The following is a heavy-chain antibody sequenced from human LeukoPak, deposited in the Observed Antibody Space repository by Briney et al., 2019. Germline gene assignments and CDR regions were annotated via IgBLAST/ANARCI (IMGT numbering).Heavy chain of an antibody. J-gene: IGHJ4*02. CDR2: IYYSGST. Sequence: PSETLSLTCTVSGGSINTRSAYWAWIRQPPGKGLEWIASIYYSGSTYYNLSLKSRVTLSLDTSKNQFSLRLSSVTAAGTAVYYCARDPISEQWLVLGADYWGQGTLVTVSS. D-gene: IGHD6-19*01. V-gene: IGHV4-39*07. CDR1: GGSINTRSAY. CDR3: ARDPISEQWLVLGADY.